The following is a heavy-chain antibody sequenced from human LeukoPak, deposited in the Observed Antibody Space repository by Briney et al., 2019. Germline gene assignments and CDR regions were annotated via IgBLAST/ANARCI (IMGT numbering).Heavy chain of an antibody. D-gene: IGHD3-16*02. V-gene: IGHV1-46*01. J-gene: IGHJ4*02. CDR3: ARPSPEFLRLGELSFDY. Sequence: ASVKVSCKASGYTFTSYYMHWVRQAPGQGLEWMGIINPSGGSTSYAQKFRGRVTMTRDTSTSTVHMGLSSLRSEDTAVYYCARPSPEFLRLGELSFDYWGQGTLVTVSS. CDR1: GYTFTSYY. CDR2: INPSGGST.